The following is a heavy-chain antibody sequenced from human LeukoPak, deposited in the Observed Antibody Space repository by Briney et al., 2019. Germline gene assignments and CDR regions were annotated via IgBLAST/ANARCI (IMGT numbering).Heavy chain of an antibody. CDR1: GFTFSSYW. D-gene: IGHD3-22*01. CDR3: ARVGYYDSSGYYPKYFQH. J-gene: IGHJ1*01. V-gene: IGHV3-7*01. CDR2: IRQDGSEK. Sequence: PGGSLRLTCAASGFTFSSYWMSWVRQAPGKGLEWVANIRQDGSEKYYVDSVKGRFTISRDNAKNSLYLQMNSLRAEDTAVYYCARVGYYDSSGYYPKYFQHWGQGTLVTVSS.